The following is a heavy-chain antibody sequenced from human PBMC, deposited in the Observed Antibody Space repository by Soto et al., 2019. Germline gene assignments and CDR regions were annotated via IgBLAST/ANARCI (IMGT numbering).Heavy chain of an antibody. CDR2: IWYDGSNK. D-gene: IGHD7-27*01. CDR3: ARETGGPLYGMDV. CDR1: GFTFSSYG. V-gene: IGHV3-33*01. J-gene: IGHJ6*02. Sequence: QVPLVESGGGVVQPGRSLRLSCAVSGFTFSSYGMHWVRQAPGKGLEWVAVIWYDGSNKYYADSVKGRFTISRDDSKNTLYLQLNSLRAEDTAVYYCARETGGPLYGMDVWGQGTTVTVSS.